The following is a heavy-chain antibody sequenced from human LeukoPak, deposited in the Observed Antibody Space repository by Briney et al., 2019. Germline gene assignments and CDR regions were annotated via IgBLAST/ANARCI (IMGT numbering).Heavy chain of an antibody. D-gene: IGHD6-19*01. J-gene: IGHJ1*01. V-gene: IGHV3-48*03. CDR3: ARDSDGVAGSRAYFQH. Sequence: GGSLRLSCAASGFTFSSYEMNWVRQAPGKGLEWVSYISSSGSTIYYADSVKGRFTISRDNAKNSLYLQMNSLRAEDTAVYYCARDSDGVAGSRAYFQHWGQGTLVTVSS. CDR1: GFTFSSYE. CDR2: ISSSGSTI.